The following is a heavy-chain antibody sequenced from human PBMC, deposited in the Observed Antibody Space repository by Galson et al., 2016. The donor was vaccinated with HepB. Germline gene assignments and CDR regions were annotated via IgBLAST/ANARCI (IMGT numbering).Heavy chain of an antibody. J-gene: IGHJ2*01. V-gene: IGHV5-10-1*01. Sequence: QSGAEVKKPGESLRISCTGSGYSFSSYWITWVRQMPGKGLEWMGRIDPGDSYTKYSPSFQGHVTISADKSISTAYLQWSSLQASDTAMYFCARLPLRISPTDWYFDLWGRGTLVIVSS. D-gene: IGHD4-17*01. CDR2: IDPGDSYT. CDR1: GYSFSSYW. CDR3: ARLPLRISPTDWYFDL.